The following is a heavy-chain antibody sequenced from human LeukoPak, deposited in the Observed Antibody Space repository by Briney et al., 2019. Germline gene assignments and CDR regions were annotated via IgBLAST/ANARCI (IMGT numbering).Heavy chain of an antibody. J-gene: IGHJ4*02. Sequence: GGSLRLSCEAPGFIFDNYAIHWVRQAPGKGLEWVSLISGDGGSTFYADSVRGRFTISRDNTRKSLSLQMSSLRSEDTALYYCARESETSGWYDYWGQGTLVTVSS. CDR3: ARESETSGWYDY. V-gene: IGHV3-43*02. CDR1: GFIFDNYA. CDR2: ISGDGGST. D-gene: IGHD6-19*01.